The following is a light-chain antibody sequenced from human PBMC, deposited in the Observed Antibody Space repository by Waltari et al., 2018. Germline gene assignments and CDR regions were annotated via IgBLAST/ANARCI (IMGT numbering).Light chain of an antibody. J-gene: IGLJ1*01. CDR2: EVS. CDR1: SSDVGGYKY. Sequence: QSALTQPASVSGSPGRSITISCAGTSSDVGGYKYVSWYQQHPGKAPKLKIYEVSNRPSGVSNRFSGSKSGNTASLTISGLQAEDEADYYCSSYTSSSTYVFGTGTKVTVL. V-gene: IGLV2-14*01. CDR3: SSYTSSSTYV.